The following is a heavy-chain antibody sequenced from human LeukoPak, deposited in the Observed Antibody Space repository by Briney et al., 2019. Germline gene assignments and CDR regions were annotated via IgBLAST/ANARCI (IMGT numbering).Heavy chain of an antibody. V-gene: IGHV3-33*01. J-gene: IGHJ6*04. CDR2: IWYDGNNK. CDR1: GFTFSSYG. D-gene: IGHD6-19*01. CDR3: ARHRGDSRGSVLSYYYGMDV. Sequence: GGSLRLSCAASGFTFSSYGMHWVRQAPGKGLEWVAGIWYDGNNKYYADSVKGRFTISRDSSKNTLYLQMNSLRVEDTAVYYCARHRGDSRGSVLSYYYGMDVWGKGTTVTVSS.